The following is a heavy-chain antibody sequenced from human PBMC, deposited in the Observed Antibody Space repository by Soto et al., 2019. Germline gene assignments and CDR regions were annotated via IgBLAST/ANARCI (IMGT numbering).Heavy chain of an antibody. CDR3: ARVLGYSYGQYFDY. Sequence: GASVKVSCKASGGTFSSYAISWVRQAPGQGLEWMGGIIPIFGTANYAQKFQGRVTITADESTSTAYMELSGLRSEDTAVYYCARVLGYSYGQYFDYWGQGTLVTVSS. V-gene: IGHV1-69*13. CDR1: GGTFSSYA. D-gene: IGHD5-18*01. CDR2: IIPIFGTA. J-gene: IGHJ4*02.